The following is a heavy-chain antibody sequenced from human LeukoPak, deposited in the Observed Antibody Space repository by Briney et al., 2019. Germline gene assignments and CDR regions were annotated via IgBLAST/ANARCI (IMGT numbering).Heavy chain of an antibody. J-gene: IGHJ4*02. CDR1: GNYW. CDR2: INSDGSWT. CDR3: AKVRAPSGWFNSDY. V-gene: IGHV3-74*01. Sequence: GGSLRLSCAASGNYWMHWVRQVPGKGLVWVSHINSDGSWTSYADSVKGRFTISKDNAKNTVYLQMNSLRVEDTAAYYCAKVRAPSGWFNSDYWGLGTLVTVSS. D-gene: IGHD6-19*01.